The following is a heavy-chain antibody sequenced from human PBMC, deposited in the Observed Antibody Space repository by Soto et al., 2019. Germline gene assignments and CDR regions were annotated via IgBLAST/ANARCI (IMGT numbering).Heavy chain of an antibody. J-gene: IGHJ6*02. Sequence: SETLSLTCTVSGGSISSGGYYWNWIRQHPGKGLEWIGYIYYSGTTYYNPSLKSRVTISVDTSKNQFSLKLSSVTAADTAVYYCAASCVGCGGFNYYGMDVWGQGTTVTVSS. D-gene: IGHD2-21*01. CDR2: IYYSGTT. CDR3: AASCVGCGGFNYYGMDV. CDR1: GGSISSGGYY. V-gene: IGHV4-31*03.